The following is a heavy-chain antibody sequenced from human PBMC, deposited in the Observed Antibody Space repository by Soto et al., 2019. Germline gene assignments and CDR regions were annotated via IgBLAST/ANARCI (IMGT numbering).Heavy chain of an antibody. CDR3: GRNDSSGYLDS. J-gene: IGHJ4*02. CDR2: ISSSATYA. V-gene: IGHV3-11*06. CDR1: GFTFSDYY. Sequence: PGGSLRLSCAASGFTFSDYYMSWIRQAPGKGLEWLSYISSSATYAIYADSVKGRFTLSRDNAKNSLYLQMNSLRAEDTAVYYCGRNDSSGYLDSWGQGTLVTVS. D-gene: IGHD3-22*01.